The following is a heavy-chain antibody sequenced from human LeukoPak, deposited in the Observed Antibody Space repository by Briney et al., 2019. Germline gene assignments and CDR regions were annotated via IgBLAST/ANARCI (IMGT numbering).Heavy chain of an antibody. V-gene: IGHV3-7*01. CDR2: IKQDGSEQ. J-gene: IGHJ4*02. D-gene: IGHD6-19*01. Sequence: GGCLRLSCAASGFTFSSYWMSWVRQAPGKGLEWVANIKQDGSEQYYVAPVKGRFTISRDNAKNSLYLKMNSLRAEDTAVYYCARGRPGGWYSLYFDSWGQGTLVTVSS. CDR3: ARGRPGGWYSLYFDS. CDR1: GFTFSSYW.